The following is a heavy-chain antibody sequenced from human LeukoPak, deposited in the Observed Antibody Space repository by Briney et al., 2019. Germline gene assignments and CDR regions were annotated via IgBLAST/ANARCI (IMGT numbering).Heavy chain of an antibody. Sequence: KASETLSLTCAVYGGSFSGYYWSWIRQPPGKGLEWIGEINHSGSTNYNPSLKSRVTISVDTSKNQFSLKLSSVTAADTAVYYCARGPAVTYYYGMDVWGQGTTVTVSS. D-gene: IGHD4-17*01. CDR1: GGSFSGYY. V-gene: IGHV4-34*01. CDR3: ARGPAVTYYYGMDV. CDR2: INHSGST. J-gene: IGHJ6*02.